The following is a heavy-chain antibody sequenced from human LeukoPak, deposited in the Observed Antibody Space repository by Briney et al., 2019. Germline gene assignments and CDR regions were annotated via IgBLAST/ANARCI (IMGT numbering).Heavy chain of an antibody. CDR1: GGSISSSSYY. D-gene: IGHD3-10*01. Sequence: SETLSLTCTVSGGSISSSSYYWGWIRQPPGKRLEWIGSMYYSGSTYYNPSLKSRVTISVDTSKNQFSLRLSSVTAADTAVYYCVKDRSGWPLDYWGQGTLVTVSS. V-gene: IGHV4-39*07. CDR3: VKDRSGWPLDY. J-gene: IGHJ4*02. CDR2: MYYSGST.